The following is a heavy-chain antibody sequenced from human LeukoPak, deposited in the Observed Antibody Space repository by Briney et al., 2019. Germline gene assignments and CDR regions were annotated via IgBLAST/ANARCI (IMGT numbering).Heavy chain of an antibody. Sequence: GGSLRLSCAGSGFIFSNAWMSWVRQGPGKGLEWVARVKSRPNGGTIDYGAPVKGRFTISRDDSKNTVYLQMNSLKTEDTAVYYCATGIYFDFWGRGTLVTVSS. CDR1: GFIFSNAW. CDR2: VKSRPNGGTI. V-gene: IGHV3-15*01. CDR3: ATGIYFDF. J-gene: IGHJ4*02.